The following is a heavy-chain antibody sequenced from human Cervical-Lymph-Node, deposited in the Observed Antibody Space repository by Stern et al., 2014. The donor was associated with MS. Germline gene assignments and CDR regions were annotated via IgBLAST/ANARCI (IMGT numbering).Heavy chain of an antibody. D-gene: IGHD2-15*01. CDR2: ISSSSINI. Sequence: VQLVESGGGLVKPGGSLRLSCAASGFTFSYYSMNWVRQAPGKGLEWVSSISSSSINIYYAASVKGRFTISRDNAKNSLYLQMNSLRAGDTAVYYCARDGVGGSYYYGMDVWGQGTTVTVSS. CDR3: ARDGVGGSYYYGMDV. J-gene: IGHJ6*02. CDR1: GFTFSYYS. V-gene: IGHV3-21*01.